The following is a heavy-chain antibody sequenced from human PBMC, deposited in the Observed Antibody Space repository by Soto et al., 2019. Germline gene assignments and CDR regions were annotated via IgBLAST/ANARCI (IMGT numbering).Heavy chain of an antibody. CDR3: ARVKIAARGPWDYYYYMDV. Sequence: SPTLSLTCTVSGGSLSSYYWSWIRQPPGKGLEWIGYIYYSGSTNYNPSLKSRVTISVDTSKNQFSLKLSSVTAADTAVYYCARVKIAARGPWDYYYYMDVWGKGTTVTVSS. D-gene: IGHD6-6*01. V-gene: IGHV4-59*01. J-gene: IGHJ6*03. CDR1: GGSLSSYY. CDR2: IYYSGST.